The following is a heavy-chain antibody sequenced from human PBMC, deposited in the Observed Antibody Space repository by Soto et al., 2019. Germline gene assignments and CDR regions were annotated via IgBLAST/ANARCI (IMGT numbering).Heavy chain of an antibody. J-gene: IGHJ4*02. CDR3: AREASAVISLDY. D-gene: IGHD6-19*01. CDR1: GYTFTAYC. Sequence: SVKVSLKASGYTFTAYCMHWVRQAPGQGLEWVGWFNPNSGDTIYAQKFQGRVTLTRDTSIGTAYMELYSLTSDDTAVYYCAREASAVISLDYWGQGTLVTVSS. CDR2: FNPNSGDT. V-gene: IGHV1-2*02.